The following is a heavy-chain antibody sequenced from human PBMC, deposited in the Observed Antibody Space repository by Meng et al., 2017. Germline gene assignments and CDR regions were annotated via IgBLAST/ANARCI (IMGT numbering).Heavy chain of an antibody. CDR3: ARDVGGDYETLFDY. CDR2: IVYSGST. J-gene: IGHJ4*02. D-gene: IGHD4-17*01. V-gene: IGHV4-61*01. CDR1: GGSVGSGNYY. Sequence: QVHVQESCPGLVRPSETLSLTCTVSGGSVGSGNYYWSWIRQPPGKGLEWIGYIVYSGSTIYNPSLKTRVTISVDTSKNQFSLKLTSVTAADTAVYFCARDVGGDYETLFDYWGQGTLVTVSS.